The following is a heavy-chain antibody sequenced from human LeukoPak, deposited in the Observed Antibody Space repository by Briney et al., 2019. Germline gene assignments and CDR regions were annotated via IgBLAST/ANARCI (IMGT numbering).Heavy chain of an antibody. CDR1: GGSFSGYY. V-gene: IGHV4-34*01. CDR3: ARGTYCSSTTCYPPLSNWFDP. J-gene: IGHJ5*02. D-gene: IGHD2-2*01. CDR2: LNHSGST. Sequence: SETLSLTCAVYGGSFSGYYWSWIRQPPGKGLEWIGELNHSGSTNYNPSLKSRVTISVDTSQNQFSLKLSSVTAADTAVYYCARGTYCSSTTCYPPLSNWFDPWGQGTLVTVSS.